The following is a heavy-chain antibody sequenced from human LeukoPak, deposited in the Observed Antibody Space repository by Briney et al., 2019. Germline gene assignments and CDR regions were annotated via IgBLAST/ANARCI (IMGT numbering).Heavy chain of an antibody. D-gene: IGHD6-13*01. CDR2: IYYSGST. CDR3: ARGLMMAVAGRGEFHY. V-gene: IGHV4-59*01. CDR1: GGSMNNYY. J-gene: IGHJ4*02. Sequence: PSETLSLTCTVSGGSMNNYYWSWIRQPPGKGLEGIGYIYYSGSTNHNPSLQSQVTISVDTSKNQFSLKLSSVTAADTAVYYCARGLMMAVAGRGEFHYWGQGTLVTVSS.